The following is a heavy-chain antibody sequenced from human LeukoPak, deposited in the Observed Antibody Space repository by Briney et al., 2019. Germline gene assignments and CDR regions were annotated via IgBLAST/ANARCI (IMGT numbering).Heavy chain of an antibody. CDR3: AREFVSGWYADAFDI. CDR2: ISYDGSNK. V-gene: IGHV3-30*03. CDR1: GFTFSSYG. D-gene: IGHD6-19*01. Sequence: PGGSLRLSCAASGFTFSSYGMHWVRQAPGKGLEWVAVISYDGSNKYYADSVKGRFTISRDNAKNSLYLQMNSLRAEDTAVYYCAREFVSGWYADAFDIWGQGTMVTVSS. J-gene: IGHJ3*02.